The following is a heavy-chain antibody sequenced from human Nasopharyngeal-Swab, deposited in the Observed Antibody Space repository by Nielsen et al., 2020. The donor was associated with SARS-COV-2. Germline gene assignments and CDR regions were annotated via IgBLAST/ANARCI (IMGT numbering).Heavy chain of an antibody. CDR3: GRMAAALGYYYYYMDV. D-gene: IGHD6-13*01. Sequence: GESLKISCAASGFTFSDYYMSWIRQAPGKGLEWVSYISNSDSTIYYADSVKGRFTISRDNAKNSLYLQMNSLRAEDTAVYYCGRMAAALGYYYYYMDVWGKGTTVTVSS. CDR2: ISNSDSTI. V-gene: IGHV3-11*01. CDR1: GFTFSDYY. J-gene: IGHJ6*03.